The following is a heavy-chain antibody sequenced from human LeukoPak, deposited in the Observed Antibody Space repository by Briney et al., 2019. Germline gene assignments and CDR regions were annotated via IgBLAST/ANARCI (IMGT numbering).Heavy chain of an antibody. Sequence: PSETLSLTSTVSGGSISSYYWSWIRQPPEKGLEWIGYIYYSGSTNYNPSLKSRVTISVDTSKNQFSLKLSSVTAADTAVYYCARVNYDFWSGYYSLDYWGQGTLVTVSS. J-gene: IGHJ4*02. V-gene: IGHV4-59*01. D-gene: IGHD3-3*01. CDR2: IYYSGST. CDR1: GGSISSYY. CDR3: ARVNYDFWSGYYSLDY.